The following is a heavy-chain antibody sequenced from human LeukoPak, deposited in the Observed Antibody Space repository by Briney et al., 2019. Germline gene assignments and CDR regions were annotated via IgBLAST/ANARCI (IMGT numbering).Heavy chain of an antibody. CDR2: IYYSGST. D-gene: IGHD4-11*01. CDR1: GGSISSYY. Sequence: PSETLSLTXTVSGGSISSYYWSWIWQPPGKGLEYIGYIYYSGSTNYNPSLKSRVTISVDTSKNQFSLKLSSVTAADTAVYYCARESHYSNYYYYMDVWGKGTTVTVSS. V-gene: IGHV4-59*01. CDR3: ARESHYSNYYYYMDV. J-gene: IGHJ6*03.